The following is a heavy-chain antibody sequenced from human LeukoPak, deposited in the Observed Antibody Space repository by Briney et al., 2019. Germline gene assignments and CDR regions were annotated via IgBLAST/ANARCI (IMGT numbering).Heavy chain of an antibody. V-gene: IGHV3-53*01. CDR2: IYSGGST. CDR3: ARAPRPELYFDY. Sequence: GGSLRLSCAASGFTVSSNYMSWVRQAPGKGLEWVSVIYSGGSTYYADSVQGRLTISRDNSKNALYLQMNSLRAEDPAVYYWARAPRPELYFDYWGQGTLVTVSS. D-gene: IGHD1-26*01. J-gene: IGHJ4*02. CDR1: GFTVSSNY.